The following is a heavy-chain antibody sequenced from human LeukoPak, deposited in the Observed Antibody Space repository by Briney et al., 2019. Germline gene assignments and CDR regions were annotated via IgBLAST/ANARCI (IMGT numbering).Heavy chain of an antibody. CDR3: ARGYYDILAGHNWFDP. Sequence: GGSLRLSCAASGFTLSSYEMNWVRQAPGKGLEWVSYISSSGSTIYYADSVKARFTISRDNAKNSLHLQMNSLRAEDTAVYYCARGYYDILAGHNWFDPWGHGTLVTVSS. V-gene: IGHV3-48*03. CDR1: GFTLSSYE. D-gene: IGHD3-9*01. CDR2: ISSSGSTI. J-gene: IGHJ5*02.